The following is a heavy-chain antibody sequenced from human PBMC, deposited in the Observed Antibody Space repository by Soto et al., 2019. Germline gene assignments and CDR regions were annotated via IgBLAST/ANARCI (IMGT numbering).Heavy chain of an antibody. V-gene: IGHV1-18*01. J-gene: IGHJ6*02. CDR2: ISAYDGKT. CDR3: ARDCSSTSCYSGRLYYGMDV. Sequence: EASVKVSCKASGYNFNIYGINWVRQAPGQGHALMGWISAYDGKTTYAEKFQGRVTMTTDASTSTAYMELRSLRSDDTAVYYCARDCSSTSCYSGRLYYGMDVWGQGTTVTVSS. D-gene: IGHD2-2*02. CDR1: GYNFNIYG.